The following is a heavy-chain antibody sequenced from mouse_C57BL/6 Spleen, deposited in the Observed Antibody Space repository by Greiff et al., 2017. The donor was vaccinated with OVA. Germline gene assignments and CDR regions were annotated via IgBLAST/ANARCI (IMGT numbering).Heavy chain of an antibody. V-gene: IGHV1-19*01. Sequence: VQLQQSGPVLVKPGASVKMSCKASGYTFTDYYMNWVKQSHGKSLEWIGVINPYNGGTSYNQKFKGKATLTVDKSSSTAYMELNSLTSEDSAVYYCARGTTVGALDYWGQGTTLTVSS. CDR2: INPYNGGT. D-gene: IGHD1-1*01. CDR1: GYTFTDYY. J-gene: IGHJ2*01. CDR3: ARGTTVGALDY.